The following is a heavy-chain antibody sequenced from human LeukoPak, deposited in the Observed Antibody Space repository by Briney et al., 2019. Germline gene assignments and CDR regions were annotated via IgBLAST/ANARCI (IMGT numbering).Heavy chain of an antibody. Sequence: AGGSLRLSCAASGFAFSSYSMNWVRQAPGKGLEWVSLMYSGGTTYSADSVKGRFTISRDNSKNTLHLQMNSLRVEDTAVYYCARDTDYYGSGRHGYFDHWGQGTLVTVSS. D-gene: IGHD3-10*01. J-gene: IGHJ1*01. CDR1: GFAFSSYS. CDR3: ARDTDYYGSGRHGYFDH. V-gene: IGHV3-66*01. CDR2: MYSGGTT.